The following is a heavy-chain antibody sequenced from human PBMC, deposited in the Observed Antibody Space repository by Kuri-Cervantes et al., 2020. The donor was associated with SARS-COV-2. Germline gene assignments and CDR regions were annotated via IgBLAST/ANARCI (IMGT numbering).Heavy chain of an antibody. CDR3: ASSLVPAARYYYGMDV. V-gene: IGHV4-38-2*01. J-gene: IGHJ6*02. CDR2: IYHSGST. Sequence: SETLSLTCAVSGYFISSGYYWGWIRQPPGKGLEWIGSIYHSGSTYYNPSLKSRVTISVDKSKNQFSLKLSSVTAADTAVYYCASSLVPAARYYYGMDVWGQGTTVTVSS. D-gene: IGHD2-2*01. CDR1: GYFISSGYY.